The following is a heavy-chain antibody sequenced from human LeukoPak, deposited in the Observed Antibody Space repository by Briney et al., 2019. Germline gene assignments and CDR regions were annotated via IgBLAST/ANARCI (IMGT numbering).Heavy chain of an antibody. CDR2: ISSSSTYI. Sequence: PGGSLRLSCAASGFTFDDYGMSWVRQAPGKGLEWVSSISSSSTYIYYADSVKGRFTISRDNAKNSLYLQMNSLRVEDTAVYYCARAEGSGSSFDYWGQGTLVTVSS. CDR1: GFTFDDYG. D-gene: IGHD3-10*01. CDR3: ARAEGSGSSFDY. J-gene: IGHJ4*02. V-gene: IGHV3-21*01.